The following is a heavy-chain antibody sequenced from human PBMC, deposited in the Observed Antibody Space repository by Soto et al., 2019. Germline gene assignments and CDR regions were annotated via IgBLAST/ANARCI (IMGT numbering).Heavy chain of an antibody. J-gene: IGHJ4*02. CDR2: FYYGGNT. Sequence: QLQLQESGQGLVKPSETLSLTCTVSGASISSSNFYWGWIRQPPGKGLEWIGGFYYGGNTYYNPSLKIRVTISVDTSKNQFSLNLRSVTAADTAVYYCAKPIPLGPLDYWGQGTLFTVSS. CDR1: GASISSSNFY. CDR3: AKPIPLGPLDY. V-gene: IGHV4-39*01. D-gene: IGHD2-21*01.